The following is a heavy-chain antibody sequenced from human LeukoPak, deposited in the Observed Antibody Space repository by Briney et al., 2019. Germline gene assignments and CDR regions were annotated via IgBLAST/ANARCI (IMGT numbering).Heavy chain of an antibody. CDR2: IYTSGST. D-gene: IGHD3-22*01. CDR1: GGSISSYY. J-gene: IGHJ4*02. Sequence: SETLSLTCTVSGGSISSYYWSWIRPPAGKGRAWIGRIYTSGSTNYNPSLKSRVTMSVDTSKNQFSLKLTSVTAADTAVYYCARGASSGYLFDYWGQGTLVTVSS. V-gene: IGHV4-4*07. CDR3: ARGASSGYLFDY.